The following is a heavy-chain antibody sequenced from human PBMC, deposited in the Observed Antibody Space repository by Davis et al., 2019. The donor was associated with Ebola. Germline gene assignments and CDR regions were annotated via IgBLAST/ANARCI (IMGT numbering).Heavy chain of an antibody. D-gene: IGHD3-10*01. Sequence: SETLSLTCTVSGGSISSYYWSWIRQPPGKGLEWIGYIYYSGSTYYNPSLKSRVPISVDTSKNQFSLKLSSVTAADTAVYYCARIPSYYYGSGSYYKTLYFDYWGQGTLVTVSS. V-gene: IGHV4-59*08. CDR1: GGSISSYY. CDR2: IYYSGST. J-gene: IGHJ4*02. CDR3: ARIPSYYYGSGSYYKTLYFDY.